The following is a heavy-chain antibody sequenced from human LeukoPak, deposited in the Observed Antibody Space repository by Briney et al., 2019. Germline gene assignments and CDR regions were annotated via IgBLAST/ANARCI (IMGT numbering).Heavy chain of an antibody. D-gene: IGHD3-10*01. CDR2: IKEDGSEK. CDR3: ARGGSWFAP. J-gene: IGHJ5*02. Sequence: PGGSLRLSCVASGFNFSVYWMSWVRQAPGKGLEWVANIKEDGSEKYYVDSVKGRFTISRDNAKNSLYLQMSSLRAEDTAVYYCARGGSWFAPWGQGTLVTVSS. CDR1: GFNFSVYW. V-gene: IGHV3-7*01.